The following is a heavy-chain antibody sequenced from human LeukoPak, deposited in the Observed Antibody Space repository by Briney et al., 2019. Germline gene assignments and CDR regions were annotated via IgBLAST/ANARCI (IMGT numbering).Heavy chain of an antibody. CDR3: AKGSGYEAQYYYYYMDV. J-gene: IGHJ6*03. CDR1: GYTLTKLS. D-gene: IGHD5-12*01. CDR2: FDPEDGET. Sequence: ASVKVSCKVSGYTLTKLSMHWVRQAPGKGLEWMGGFDPEDGETIYAQRFQGRVTMTEDTSTDTAYMELSSLRSEDTAVYYCAKGSGYEAQYYYYYMDVWGKGTTVTISS. V-gene: IGHV1-24*01.